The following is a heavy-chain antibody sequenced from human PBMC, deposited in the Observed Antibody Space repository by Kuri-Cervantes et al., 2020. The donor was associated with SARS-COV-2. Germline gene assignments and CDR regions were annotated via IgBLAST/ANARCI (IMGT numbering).Heavy chain of an antibody. CDR3: ARFLGATAAFDI. V-gene: IGHV2-26*01. D-gene: IGHD1-26*01. J-gene: IGHJ3*02. Sequence: SGPTLVKPTQTLTLTCTFSGFSLSTSGMRVSWIRQPPGKALEWLAHIFSNDEKSYSTSLKSRLTISKDTSKSQVVLTMTNMDPVDTATYYCARFLGATAAFDIWGQGTMVTVSS. CDR2: IFSNDEK. CDR1: GFSLSTSGMR.